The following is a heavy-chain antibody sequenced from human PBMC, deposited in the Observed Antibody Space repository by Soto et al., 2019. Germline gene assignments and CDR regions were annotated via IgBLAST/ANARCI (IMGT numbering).Heavy chain of an antibody. Sequence: EVQLVESGGGLVQPGGSLRLSCAASGFTFSSYWMHWVRQAPGKGLVWDSRINSDGSRTDYADSVKGRFTISRDNAKNTLYLEMNSLIAEDTAVYYCARVPTGGYDWNWGQGTLVTVSS. CDR1: GFTFSSYW. CDR3: ARVPTGGYDWN. CDR2: INSDGSRT. V-gene: IGHV3-74*01. J-gene: IGHJ4*02. D-gene: IGHD5-12*01.